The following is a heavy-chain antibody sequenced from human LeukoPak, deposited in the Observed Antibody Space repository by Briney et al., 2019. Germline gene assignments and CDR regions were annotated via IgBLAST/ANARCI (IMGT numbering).Heavy chain of an antibody. CDR1: GLTFSDYY. D-gene: IGHD3-3*01. J-gene: IGHJ4*02. CDR3: ARLVEDYDFWSGYQWVYFDY. CDR2: ISSSVSII. V-gene: IGHV3-11*01. Sequence: PGGSLRLSCAASGLTFSDYYMSWLRQAAGKGLEWVSYISSSVSIIYYADSVKGLFTISSDNANNSLYLQINSLTAECTGVYYCARLVEDYDFWSGYQWVYFDYWGQGTLVTVSS.